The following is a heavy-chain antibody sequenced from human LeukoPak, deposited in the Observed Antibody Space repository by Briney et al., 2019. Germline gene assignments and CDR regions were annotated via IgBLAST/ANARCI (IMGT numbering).Heavy chain of an antibody. CDR3: ARDRSDILTGYNDAFDI. CDR1: GFTFSSYW. V-gene: IGHV3-7*01. Sequence: GGSLRLSCADSGFTFSSYWMSWVRQAPGKGLEWVANVKQDGSETYYVDSVKGRFTISRDNAKKSLYLQMNSLRAEDTAVYYCARDRSDILTGYNDAFDIWGQGTMVTVSS. CDR2: VKQDGSET. D-gene: IGHD3-9*01. J-gene: IGHJ3*02.